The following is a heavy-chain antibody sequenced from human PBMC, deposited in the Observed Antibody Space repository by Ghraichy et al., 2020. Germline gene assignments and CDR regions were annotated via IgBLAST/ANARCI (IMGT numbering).Heavy chain of an antibody. J-gene: IGHJ4*02. V-gene: IGHV4-59*01. D-gene: IGHD2-2*01. CDR2: IFYSGTT. CDR3: ARPRRRGYPAAAFDS. CDR1: GGSISNYY. Sequence: SETLSLTCTVSGGSISNYYWNWIRQSPGKGLEWIGNIFYSGTTNYNPSLRSRVTISLDTSKNQFSLSLNSVTAADTAVYYCARPRRRGYPAAAFDSWGQGTLVTVSS.